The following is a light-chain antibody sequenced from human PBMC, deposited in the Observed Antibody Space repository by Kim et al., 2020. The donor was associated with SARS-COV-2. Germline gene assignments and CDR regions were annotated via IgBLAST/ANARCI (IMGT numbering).Light chain of an antibody. CDR3: SSFADSILFV. J-gene: IGLJ1*01. Sequence: SITISCTGTSSGVGGYNFVSWYQQHPGKAPRLIIYDVTKRPSGVSNRFSGSKSGNTASLTISGLQTDDEADYFCSSFADSILFVFGTGTKVTVL. CDR1: SSGVGGYNF. V-gene: IGLV2-14*03. CDR2: DVT.